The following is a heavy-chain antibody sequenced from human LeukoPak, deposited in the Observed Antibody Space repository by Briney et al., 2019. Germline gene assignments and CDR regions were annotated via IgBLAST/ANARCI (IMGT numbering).Heavy chain of an antibody. V-gene: IGHV1-18*01. J-gene: IGHJ6*03. CDR3: ASGYCSSTSCSSLIHYYYYYMDV. D-gene: IGHD2-2*01. Sequence: ASVKVSCKASGYTFTSYGISWVRQAPGQGLEWMGWISAYNGNTNYAQKFQGRVTITTDESTSTAYMELSSLRSEDTAVYYCASGYCSSTSCSSLIHYYYYYMDVWGKGTTVTVSS. CDR2: ISAYNGNT. CDR1: GYTFTSYG.